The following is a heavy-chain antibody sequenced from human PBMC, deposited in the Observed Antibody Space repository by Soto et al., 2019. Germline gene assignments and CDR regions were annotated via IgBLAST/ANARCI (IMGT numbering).Heavy chain of an antibody. Sequence: QVQLVQSGAEVKKAGASVKISCKASGYTFTTYYIHWVRQAPGQGLEWMGIINPSGGSTTYAQKFQGRVTMTRDTSTSTVYMELSSLRSEDTAMYYCARVRGYSDSSDYSRWFDPWGQGTLVTVSS. V-gene: IGHV1-46*01. J-gene: IGHJ5*02. CDR3: ARVRGYSDSSDYSRWFDP. CDR2: INPSGGST. D-gene: IGHD3-22*01. CDR1: GYTFTTYY.